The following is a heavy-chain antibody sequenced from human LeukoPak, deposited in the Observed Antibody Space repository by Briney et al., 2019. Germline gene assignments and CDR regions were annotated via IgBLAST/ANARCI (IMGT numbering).Heavy chain of an antibody. D-gene: IGHD1-14*01. CDR3: AKGRGNPYYFDY. Sequence: GRSLRLSCAASGFTFSSYAMYWVRQAPGKGLEWVSGISDSGYTTYHIDAVKGRFGISRDNTRDTLYLQMDSLRADDTAVYYCAKGRGNPYYFDYWGQGLLVTVSP. CDR2: ISDSGYTT. J-gene: IGHJ4*01. CDR1: GFTFSSYA. V-gene: IGHV3-23*01.